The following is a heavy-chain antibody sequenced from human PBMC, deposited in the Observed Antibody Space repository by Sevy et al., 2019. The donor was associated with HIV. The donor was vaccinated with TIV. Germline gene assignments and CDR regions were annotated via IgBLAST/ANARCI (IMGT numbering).Heavy chain of an antibody. CDR2: INHSGST. J-gene: IGHJ4*02. Sequence: SETLSLTCAVYGGSFSGYYWSWIRQPPGKGLEWIGEINHSGSTNYNPSLKSRVTISVDTSKNQFSLKLSSVTAADTAGYYCARYDYGDYDPLPPYYFDYWGQGTLVTVSS. CDR3: ARYDYGDYDPLPPYYFDY. V-gene: IGHV4-34*01. CDR1: GGSFSGYY. D-gene: IGHD4-17*01.